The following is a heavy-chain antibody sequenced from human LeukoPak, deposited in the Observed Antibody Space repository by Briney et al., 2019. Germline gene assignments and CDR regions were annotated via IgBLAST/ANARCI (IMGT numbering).Heavy chain of an antibody. J-gene: IGHJ4*02. V-gene: IGHV4-59*01. CDR3: ARVQTPSGSGSYSFDY. CDR2: IYYSGST. D-gene: IGHD3-10*01. Sequence: KPSETLSLTCTVSGGSIRSYYWSWIRQPPGKGLECIGYIYYSGSTNYTPSLKSRVTISVDTSKNQFSLKLSSVTAADTAVYYCARVQTPSGSGSYSFDYWGQGTLVTVSS. CDR1: GGSIRSYY.